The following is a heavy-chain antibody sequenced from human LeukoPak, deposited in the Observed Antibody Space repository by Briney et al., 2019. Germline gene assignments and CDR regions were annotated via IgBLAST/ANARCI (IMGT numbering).Heavy chain of an antibody. J-gene: IGHJ4*02. CDR3: TADPPGGGNIIDY. D-gene: IGHD4-23*01. CDR1: GFTFSNAW. Sequence: GGSLRLSCAASGFTFSNAWMSWVRQAPGKGLEWVGRIKRKTAGGTTDYAAPVKGRFTISRDDSENTVFLQMNSLKTEDTAVDYCTADPPGGGNIIDYWGQGTLVTVSS. V-gene: IGHV3-15*01. CDR2: IKRKTAGGTT.